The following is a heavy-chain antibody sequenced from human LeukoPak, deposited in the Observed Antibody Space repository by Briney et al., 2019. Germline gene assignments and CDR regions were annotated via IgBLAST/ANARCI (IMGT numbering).Heavy chain of an antibody. CDR2: IKEDHSEQ. V-gene: IGHV3-7*01. Sequence: PGGSLRLSCAASGFTFSSYWMSWVRQAPGKGLEWVANIKEDHSEQYYVDSVKGRFTISRDNANKLLYLQMNSLRVEDTALYYCARGAAESAYRPSSYWGQGTLVSVSS. D-gene: IGHD3-16*01. CDR3: ARGAAESAYRPSSY. CDR1: GFTFSSYW. J-gene: IGHJ4*02.